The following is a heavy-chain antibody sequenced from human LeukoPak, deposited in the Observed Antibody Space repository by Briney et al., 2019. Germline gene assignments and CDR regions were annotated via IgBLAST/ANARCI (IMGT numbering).Heavy chain of an antibody. D-gene: IGHD1-1*01. J-gene: IGHJ5*02. CDR2: VFYSGSK. CDR1: GGSISNRAYY. V-gene: IGHV4-39*01. Sequence: SETLSLTCNVSGGSISNRAYYWAWIRQPPGKGLEWIGSVFYSGSKYSNPSLESRLTISVDTSKNHFSLKVTSVTAADTAVYYCARHILEEHWFDPWGLGTLVIVSS. CDR3: ARHILEEHWFDP.